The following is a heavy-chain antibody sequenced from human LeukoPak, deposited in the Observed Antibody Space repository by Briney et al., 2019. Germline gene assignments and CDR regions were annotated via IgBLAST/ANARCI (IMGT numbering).Heavy chain of an antibody. CDR2: IGSSGITI. Sequence: PGGSLRLSCAASGFNLSSYEMSWVRQAPGKGLEWVSYIGSSGITIYYADSVKGRFTISRDNAKNSLYLQMNSLRAEDTAVYYCARGHRLYGMDVWGQGTTVTVSS. CDR1: GFNLSSYE. CDR3: ARGHRLYGMDV. J-gene: IGHJ6*02. V-gene: IGHV3-48*03. D-gene: IGHD3-16*02.